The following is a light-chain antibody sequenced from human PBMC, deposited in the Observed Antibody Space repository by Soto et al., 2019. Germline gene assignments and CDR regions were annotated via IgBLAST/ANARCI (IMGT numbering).Light chain of an antibody. CDR1: QGISSR. J-gene: IGKJ4*01. CDR2: AAS. Sequence: DIKMTQSPSSVSASFETKVTITFRASQGISSRLAWYQQKPGKAPNLLIYAASSLQSGVPSRFSGSGSETDFTLTIGSLQPEDFATYYCQQSNSFPLTFGGGTKVDIK. V-gene: IGKV1-12*01. CDR3: QQSNSFPLT.